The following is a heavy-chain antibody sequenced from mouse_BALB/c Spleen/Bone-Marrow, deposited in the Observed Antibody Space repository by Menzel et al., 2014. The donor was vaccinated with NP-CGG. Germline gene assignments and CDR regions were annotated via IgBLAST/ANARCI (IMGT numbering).Heavy chain of an antibody. D-gene: IGHD2-13*01. CDR1: GYTSTNYY. CDR2: IYPGNVNS. J-gene: IGHJ2*01. V-gene: IGHV1S56*01. CDR3: AREADWNFDY. Sequence: QVQLQQSGPELVKPGASVRIPCKASGYTSTNYYIHWVKQMPGQGLEWIGWIYPGNVNSKYNEKFKGKATLTADKSSSTAYMQLSSLTSEDSAVYFCAREADWNFDYWGQGTPLTVSS.